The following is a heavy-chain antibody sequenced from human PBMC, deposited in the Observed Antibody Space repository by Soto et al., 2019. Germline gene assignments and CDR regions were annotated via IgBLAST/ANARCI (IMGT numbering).Heavy chain of an antibody. Sequence: ASVKVSCKASGYTFTSYAMHWVRQAPGQRLEWMGWINAGNGNTKYSQKFQGRVTITRDTSASTAYMELSSLRSEDTAVYYCARDGVLRFLEWLPYYYYYYMDVWGQGTLVTVSS. CDR2: INAGNGNT. V-gene: IGHV1-3*01. CDR1: GYTFTSYA. J-gene: IGHJ6*03. D-gene: IGHD3-3*01. CDR3: ARDGVLRFLEWLPYYYYYYMDV.